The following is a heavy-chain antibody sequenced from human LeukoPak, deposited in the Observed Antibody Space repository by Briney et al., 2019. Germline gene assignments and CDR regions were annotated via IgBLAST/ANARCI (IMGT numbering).Heavy chain of an antibody. CDR1: GGSISSSSYY. V-gene: IGHV4-39*02. J-gene: IGHJ5*02. CDR2: IYYSGCT. CDR3: ARNSGWFGVNWFDP. Sequence: SETLSLTCSGSGGSISSSSYYWGWIRQPPGKGLEWIGSIYYSGCTYYNPSLKSRVTISVDTSKNHLSLKLSSVTAADTAVYYCARNSGWFGVNWFDPWGQGTLVTVSS. D-gene: IGHD3-10*01.